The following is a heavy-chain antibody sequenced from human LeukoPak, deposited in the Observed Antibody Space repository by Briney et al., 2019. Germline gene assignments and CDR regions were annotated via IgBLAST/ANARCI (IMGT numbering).Heavy chain of an antibody. CDR1: GGSISSSSYY. V-gene: IGHV4-39*02. J-gene: IGHJ4*02. Sequence: SETLSLTCTVSGGSISSSSYYWGWIRQPPGKGLEWIGGIYYSGSTYYNPSLKSRVTISVDTSKNQFSLKLSSVTAADTAVYYCARDYYGSGSHYTPPADWGQGTLVTVSS. CDR3: ARDYYGSGSHYTPPAD. D-gene: IGHD3-10*01. CDR2: IYYSGST.